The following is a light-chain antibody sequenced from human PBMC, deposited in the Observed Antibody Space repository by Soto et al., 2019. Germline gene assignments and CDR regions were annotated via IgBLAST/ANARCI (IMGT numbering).Light chain of an antibody. CDR2: DAS. V-gene: IGKV1-5*01. J-gene: IGKJ1*01. CDR1: QSISSW. CDR3: QQYNSYPRT. Sequence: DIPMTQSPSTLSASVGDRVTITCRASQSISSWLAWYQQKPGKAPKLLIYDASSLESGVPSRFSGSGAGTEFTLTISSLQADDFATYYCQQYNSYPRTFGQGNKVEIK.